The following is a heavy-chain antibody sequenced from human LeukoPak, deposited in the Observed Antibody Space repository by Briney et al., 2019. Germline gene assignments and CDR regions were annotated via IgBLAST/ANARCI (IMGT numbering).Heavy chain of an antibody. Sequence: SETLSLTCAVSGYSISSGYYWTWIRQPPGKGLEWIGHIYHSGATKYNASLESRVTMSVDTSKNQFSLKLNSVTAADTAIYHCARYSGSPYWYLDHWGQGVLVTVSS. V-gene: IGHV4-38-2*01. CDR3: ARYSGSPYWYLDH. CDR2: IYHSGAT. D-gene: IGHD1-26*01. CDR1: GYSISSGYY. J-gene: IGHJ4*02.